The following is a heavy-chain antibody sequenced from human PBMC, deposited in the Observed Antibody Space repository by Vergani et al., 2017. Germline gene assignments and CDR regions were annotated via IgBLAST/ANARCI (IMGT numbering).Heavy chain of an antibody. CDR3: ARVGTEPYGAFDI. J-gene: IGHJ3*02. D-gene: IGHD3-10*01. Sequence: QVQLVESGGGVVQPGRSLRLSCAASGFTFSSYGMHWVRQAPGKGLEWVAVISYDGSNKYYADSVKGRFTISRDNSKNTLYLQMNSLRAEDTAVYYCARVGTEPYGAFDIWGQGTMVIVSS. CDR2: ISYDGSNK. CDR1: GFTFSSYG. V-gene: IGHV3-30*03.